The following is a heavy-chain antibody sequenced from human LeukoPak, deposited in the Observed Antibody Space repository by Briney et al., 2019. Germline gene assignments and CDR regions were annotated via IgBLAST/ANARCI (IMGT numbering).Heavy chain of an antibody. D-gene: IGHD2-15*01. CDR3: ARDPPVVVAATTNYYYYGMDV. CDR1: GGTFSSYA. V-gene: IGHV1-69*13. J-gene: IGHJ6*02. CDR2: IIPIFGTA. Sequence: GASVKVSCKASGGTFSSYAISWVRQAPGQGLEWMGGIIPIFGTANYAQKFQGRVTITADESTSTAYMELSSLRSEDTAVYYCARDPPVVVAATTNYYYYGMDVWGQGTTVTVSS.